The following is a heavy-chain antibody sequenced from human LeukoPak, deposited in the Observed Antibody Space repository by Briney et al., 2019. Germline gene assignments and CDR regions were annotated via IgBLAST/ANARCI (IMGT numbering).Heavy chain of an antibody. J-gene: IGHJ5*02. V-gene: IGHV3-53*01. CDR2: IYSGGST. CDR3: ARGTPYYYGSGSYPFDP. CDR1: GFTVSSNY. D-gene: IGHD3-10*01. Sequence: GGSLRLSCAASGFTVSSNYMSWVRQAPGKGLEWVSVIYSGGSTYYADSVKGRFTISRDNSKNTLYLQMNSLRAEDTAVYYCARGTPYYYGSGSYPFDPWGQGTLVTVSS.